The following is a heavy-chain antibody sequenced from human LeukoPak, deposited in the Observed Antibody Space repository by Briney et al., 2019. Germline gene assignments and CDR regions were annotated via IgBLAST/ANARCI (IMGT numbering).Heavy chain of an antibody. CDR1: GLTVSRNY. D-gene: IGHD2-21*01. Sequence: GGSLRLSCAASGLTVSRNYMSWVRQAPGKGLESVSVIYSGGSTYYAESVRGRFTISRDNSKNILYLQMNILRAEDTALYYCAKVADVYSVYYFDSWGPGTLVTVSS. V-gene: IGHV3-53*01. J-gene: IGHJ4*02. CDR2: IYSGGST. CDR3: AKVADVYSVYYFDS.